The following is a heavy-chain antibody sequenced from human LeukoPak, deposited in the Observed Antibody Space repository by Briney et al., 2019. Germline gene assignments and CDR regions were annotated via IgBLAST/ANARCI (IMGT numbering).Heavy chain of an antibody. V-gene: IGHV3-48*03. CDR3: ARAGPVYGDYAY. D-gene: IGHD4-17*01. CDR1: GFTFSSYE. J-gene: IGHJ4*02. CDR2: IDSNGDII. Sequence: EGSLRLSCAASGFTFSSYEMDWVRPAPGKGLEWVSYIDSNGDIIYYADSVKDRFTISRDNAKNSLYLQMNSLRAEDTAIYYCARAGPVYGDYAYWGQGTLVTVSS.